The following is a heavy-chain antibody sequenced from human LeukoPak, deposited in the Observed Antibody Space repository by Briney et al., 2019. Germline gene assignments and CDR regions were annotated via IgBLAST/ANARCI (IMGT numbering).Heavy chain of an antibody. J-gene: IGHJ6*03. CDR3: AASGFGFGELPSYFYYYMDV. D-gene: IGHD3-10*01. CDR2: IYYSGST. CDR1: GGSFSNYY. V-gene: IGHV4-59*01. Sequence: SETLSLTCTVSGGSFSNYYWSWIRQPPGKGLEWIGYIYYSGSTNYNPSLKSRVTISVDTSKNQFSLKLSAVTAADTAVYYCAASGFGFGELPSYFYYYMDVWGKGTTVTISS.